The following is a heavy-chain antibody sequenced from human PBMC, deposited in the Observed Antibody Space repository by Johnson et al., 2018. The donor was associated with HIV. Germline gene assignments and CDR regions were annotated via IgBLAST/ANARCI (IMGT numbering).Heavy chain of an antibody. J-gene: IGHJ3*02. CDR2: ISYDGSNN. D-gene: IGHD5-12*01. CDR1: GFTFSSYG. V-gene: IGHV3-30*03. CDR3: ARDPGWLHAFDI. Sequence: QVQLMESGGGVVQPGRSLRLSCAASGFTFSSYGMHWVRQAPGKGLEWVAVISYDGSNNYYVDSVKGRFTISRDNAKNAMSLQMNSLRAEDTAVYYCARDPGWLHAFDIWGQGTMVTVSS.